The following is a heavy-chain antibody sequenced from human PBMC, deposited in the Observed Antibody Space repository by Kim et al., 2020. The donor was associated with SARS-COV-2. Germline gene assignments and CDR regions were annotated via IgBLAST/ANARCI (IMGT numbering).Heavy chain of an antibody. D-gene: IGHD1-26*01. Sequence: GGSLRLSCAASGFTFSSYGMHWVRQAPGKGLEWVAVIWYDGSNKYYADSVKGRFTISRDNSKNTLYLQMNSLRAEDTAVYYCARSIGPFSYYYGMDVWGQGTTVTVSS. CDR3: ARSIGPFSYYYGMDV. CDR2: IWYDGSNK. J-gene: IGHJ6*02. V-gene: IGHV3-33*08. CDR1: GFTFSSYG.